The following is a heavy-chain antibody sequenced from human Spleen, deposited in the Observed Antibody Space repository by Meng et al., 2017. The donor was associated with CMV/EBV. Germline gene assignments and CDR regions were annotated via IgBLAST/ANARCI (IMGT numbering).Heavy chain of an antibody. J-gene: IGHJ4*02. Sequence: GESLKISCAVSGFTFNTFSVNWVRQASGKGLEWVSAISGNGGNTYHADSVKGRFTISRDNSKNTVHLQMNSLRVEDTAVYYCAKRRGANSGDFDYWGQGTLVTVS. CDR2: ISGNGGNT. D-gene: IGHD4-23*01. V-gene: IGHV3-23*01. CDR1: GFTFNTFS. CDR3: AKRRGANSGDFDY.